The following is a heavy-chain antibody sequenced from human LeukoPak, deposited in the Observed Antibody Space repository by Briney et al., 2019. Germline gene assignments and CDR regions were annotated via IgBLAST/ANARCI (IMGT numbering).Heavy chain of an antibody. V-gene: IGHV1-18*01. CDR1: GYTFTSYG. CDR2: ISAYNGNT. D-gene: IGHD1-26*01. Sequence: ASVKVSCKASGYTFTSYGISWVRQAPGQGLEWMGWISAYNGNTNYAQKLQGRVTMTTDTSTSTAYMELRSLRSDDTALYYCARDVQGLSGATAHPHWGQGTLVTVSS. J-gene: IGHJ1*01. CDR3: ARDVQGLSGATAHPH.